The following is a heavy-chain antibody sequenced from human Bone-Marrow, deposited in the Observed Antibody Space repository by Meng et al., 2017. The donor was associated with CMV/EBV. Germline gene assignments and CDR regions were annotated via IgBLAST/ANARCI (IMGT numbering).Heavy chain of an antibody. V-gene: IGHV3-30*02. J-gene: IGHJ4*02. CDR3: AKDLLLFGGANAYFDS. D-gene: IGHD3-16*01. CDR2: IRHDGTNR. Sequence: GESLKISCAASGFTFSSYWMSWVRQTPGKGREGVAFIRHDGTNRYYGDSVKGRFTISRDNSKSTVYLQMNSLRPEETAVYYCAKDLLLFGGANAYFDSWGQGTRVTGSS. CDR1: GFTFSSYW.